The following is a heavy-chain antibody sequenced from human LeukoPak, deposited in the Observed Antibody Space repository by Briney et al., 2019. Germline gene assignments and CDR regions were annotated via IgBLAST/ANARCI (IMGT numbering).Heavy chain of an antibody. J-gene: IGHJ4*02. V-gene: IGHV3-30-3*01. CDR2: ISYNGSNK. Sequence: PGGSPRLSYAASGFTFSSYAMHWVRQAPGKGLEWVAVISYNGSNKYYADSVKGRFTISRDNSKNTLYLQMNSLRAEDTAVYYCARDRDIVATIFDYWGQGTLVTVSS. D-gene: IGHD5-12*01. CDR1: GFTFSSYA. CDR3: ARDRDIVATIFDY.